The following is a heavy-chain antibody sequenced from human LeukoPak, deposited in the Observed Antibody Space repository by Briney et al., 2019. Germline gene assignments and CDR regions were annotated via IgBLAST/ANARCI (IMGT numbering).Heavy chain of an antibody. CDR2: IIPIFGTA. CDR3: ASLFADFWSGYNFNWFDP. J-gene: IGHJ5*02. D-gene: IGHD3-3*01. V-gene: IGHV1-69*01. CDR1: GGTFSSYA. Sequence: SVKVSCKASGGTFSSYAISWVRQAPGQGLEWMGGIIPIFGTANYAQKFQGRVTITADESTSTAYMELSSLRSEDTAVYYCASLFADFWSGYNFNWFDPWGQGALVTVSS.